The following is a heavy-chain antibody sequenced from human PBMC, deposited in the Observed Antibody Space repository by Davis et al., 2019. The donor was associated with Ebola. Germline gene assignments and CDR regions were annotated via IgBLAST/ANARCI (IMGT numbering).Heavy chain of an antibody. CDR2: IIPIFGTA. V-gene: IGHV1-69*13. D-gene: IGHD2-15*01. CDR1: GGTFSSYA. Sequence: SVKVSCKASGGTFSSYAISWVRQAPGQGLEWMGGIIPIFGTANYAQKFQGRVTITADESTSTAYMELSSLRSEDTAVYYCARGQDPSLYCSGGSCYQDYYYGMDVWGKGTTVTVSS. CDR3: ARGQDPSLYCSGGSCYQDYYYGMDV. J-gene: IGHJ6*04.